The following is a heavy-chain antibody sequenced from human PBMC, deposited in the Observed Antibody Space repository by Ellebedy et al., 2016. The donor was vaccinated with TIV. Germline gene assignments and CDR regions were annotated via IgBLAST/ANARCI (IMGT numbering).Heavy chain of an antibody. Sequence: ASVKVSXXASGYTFTGTDYYMHWVRQAPGQGLEWMGWINPKSGGTNYARKFQGRVTMTRDTSISTAYMELSRLRSDDTAVFYCARGFVWFSYAFDIWGQGTMGTVSP. CDR1: GYTFTGTDYY. D-gene: IGHD2-21*01. CDR2: INPKSGGT. J-gene: IGHJ3*02. CDR3: ARGFVWFSYAFDI. V-gene: IGHV1-2*02.